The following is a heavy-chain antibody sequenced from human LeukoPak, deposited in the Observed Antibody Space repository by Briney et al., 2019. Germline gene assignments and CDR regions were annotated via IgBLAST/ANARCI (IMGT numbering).Heavy chain of an antibody. J-gene: IGHJ4*02. CDR3: ASLWVSIAAAARDY. V-gene: IGHV1-2*06. CDR2: INPNSGGT. CDR1: GYTFTGYY. Sequence: ASVKVSCKASGYTFTGYYMYGVRQAPGQGLEWMGRINPNSGGTNTAQKFQGKVTMTRDTSISTAYMELSRLRSDDTAVDYCASLWVSIAAAARDYWGQGTLVIVSS. D-gene: IGHD6-13*01.